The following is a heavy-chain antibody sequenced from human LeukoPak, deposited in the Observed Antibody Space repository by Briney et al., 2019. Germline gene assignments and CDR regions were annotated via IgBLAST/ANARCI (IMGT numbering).Heavy chain of an antibody. CDR1: GGTFSSYA. CDR3: ARSEGYCSGGSCYSDM. CDR2: IIPIIGIA. Sequence: SVKVSCKASGGTFSSYAISWVRQAPGQGLEWMGKIIPIIGIANYAQKFQGRVTITADKSTSTAYMELSSLRSEDTAVYYCARSEGYCSGGSCYSDMWGQGTMVTVSS. D-gene: IGHD2-15*01. J-gene: IGHJ3*02. V-gene: IGHV1-69*04.